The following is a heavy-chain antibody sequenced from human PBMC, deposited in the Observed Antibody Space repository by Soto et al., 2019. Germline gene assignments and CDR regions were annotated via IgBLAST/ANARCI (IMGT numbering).Heavy chain of an antibody. CDR2: INHSGGST. D-gene: IGHD6-13*01. J-gene: IGHJ6*02. CDR1: GYTFPSYY. CDR3: ASPEVPIYISAAKAYYYGMDV. Sequence: GSVKVSFKASGYTFPSYYMHWVRQPPGQGLEWMGIINHSGGSTSYAQKFQGRVTMTRDTSTSTVYMELSSLRSEDTAVYYCASPEVPIYISAAKAYYYGMDVWGQGTTVTVSS. V-gene: IGHV1-46*01.